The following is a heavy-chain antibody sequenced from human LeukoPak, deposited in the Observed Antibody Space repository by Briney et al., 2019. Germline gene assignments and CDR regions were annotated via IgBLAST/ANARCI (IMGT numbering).Heavy chain of an antibody. Sequence: PSETLSLTCAVSGYSISSGYYWGWIRPPPGKGLEWIGSTYHSGSTYYNPSLKSRVTISVDTSKNQFSLKLSSVTAADTAVYYCARESGGADWFDPGGEGTLLTVS. V-gene: IGHV4-38-2*02. CDR1: GYSISSGYY. J-gene: IGHJ5*02. CDR2: TYHSGST. D-gene: IGHD1-26*01. CDR3: ARESGGADWFDP.